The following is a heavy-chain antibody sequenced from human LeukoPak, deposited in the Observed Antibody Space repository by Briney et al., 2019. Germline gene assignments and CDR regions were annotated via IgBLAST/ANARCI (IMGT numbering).Heavy chain of an antibody. CDR2: IYHSGST. Sequence: SETLSLTCAVSGGSISSGGYSWSWIRQPPGKGLEWIGYIYHSGSTYYNPSLKSRVTISVDTSKNQFSLRLSSVTAADTAVYYCATYYYTGTYNYFDYWGQGTLVTVSS. D-gene: IGHD1-26*01. CDR3: ATYYYTGTYNYFDY. J-gene: IGHJ4*02. V-gene: IGHV4-30-2*03. CDR1: GGSISSGGYS.